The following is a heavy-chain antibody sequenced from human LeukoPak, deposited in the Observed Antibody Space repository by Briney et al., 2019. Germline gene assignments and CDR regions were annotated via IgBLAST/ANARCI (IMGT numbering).Heavy chain of an antibody. J-gene: IGHJ5*02. D-gene: IGHD2-2*01. Sequence: SETLSLTCTVSGGSISSYHWSWSRQPPGKGLEWIGYIYTSGSTNYNPSLKSRVTISVDTSKNQFSLKLSSVTAADPAVYYCARHAWYQLLEDKWFDPWGQGTLVTVSS. V-gene: IGHV4-4*09. CDR2: IYTSGST. CDR3: ARHAWYQLLEDKWFDP. CDR1: GGSISSYH.